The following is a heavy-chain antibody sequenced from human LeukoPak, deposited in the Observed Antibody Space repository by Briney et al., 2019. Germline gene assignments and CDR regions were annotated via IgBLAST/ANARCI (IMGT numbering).Heavy chain of an antibody. CDR1: GGSFSGYY. Sequence: SETLSLTCAVYGGSFSGYYWSWIRQPPGKGLEWIGEINHSGSTNYNPSLKSRVTTSVDTSKNQFSLKLSSVTAADTAVYYCARSIAQYNWFDPWGQGTLVTVSS. CDR2: INHSGST. CDR3: ARSIAQYNWFDP. D-gene: IGHD6-13*01. J-gene: IGHJ5*02. V-gene: IGHV4-34*01.